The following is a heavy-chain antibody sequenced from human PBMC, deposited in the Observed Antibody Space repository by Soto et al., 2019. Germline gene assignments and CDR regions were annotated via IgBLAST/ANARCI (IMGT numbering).Heavy chain of an antibody. Sequence: PSETLSLTCSVYCGSFSGYYWSWILHNPFKLLECIWEINHSVSTNYNPSLKSRVTISVDTSKNQFSLQLNSVTPEDTAVYYCARDKIVYSSSSYPLDDYYYYGMDVWGQGTTVTVSS. V-gene: IGHV4-34*01. CDR3: ARDKIVYSSSSYPLDDYYYYGMDV. CDR2: INHSVST. CDR1: CGSFSGYY. J-gene: IGHJ6*02. D-gene: IGHD6-6*01.